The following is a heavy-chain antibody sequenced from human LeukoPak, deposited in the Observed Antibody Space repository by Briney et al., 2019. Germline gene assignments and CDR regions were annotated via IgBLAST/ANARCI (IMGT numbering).Heavy chain of an antibody. V-gene: IGHV3-23*01. J-gene: IGHJ4*02. Sequence: GGSLRLSCAPSGFTFSSYAMSWVREAPGKGLEWVSAISGSGGSTYYADSVKGRFTISRDNSKNTLYLQMNSLTVEDTAVYYCARSQSSSLVDYWGQGTLVTVSS. CDR3: ARSQSSSLVDY. CDR2: ISGSGGST. CDR1: GFTFSSYA. D-gene: IGHD6-13*01.